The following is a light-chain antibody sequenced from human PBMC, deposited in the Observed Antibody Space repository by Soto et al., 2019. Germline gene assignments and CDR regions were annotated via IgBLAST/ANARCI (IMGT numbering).Light chain of an antibody. Sequence: QSALTQPASVSGSPGQSITISCTGTSGDVGNYNLVSWFQHHPGEAPKLLIYEGSRRPSGVSNRFSGSKSGNTASLTVSGLQAEDEANYYCCSYAVSDTMIFGGGTQLTVL. J-gene: IGLJ2*01. CDR1: SGDVGNYNL. CDR3: CSYAVSDTMI. CDR2: EGS. V-gene: IGLV2-23*01.